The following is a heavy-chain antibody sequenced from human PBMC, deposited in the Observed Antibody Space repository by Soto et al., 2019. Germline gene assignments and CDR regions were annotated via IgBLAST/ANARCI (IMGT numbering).Heavy chain of an antibody. J-gene: IGHJ3*01. D-gene: IGHD4-17*01. CDR2: IKEDGSER. V-gene: IGHV3-7*01. CDR1: LFSFSHYW. Sequence: EVQLEESGGDLVQPGGSLRLSCAASLFSFSHYWMSWVRQAPGKGLEWVANIKEDGSERYYLDSLGGRFTVSRDNAKNSLYLQINSLRAEDTAVYYCARLSVTTGGAFEFRGQGTMVTVSS. CDR3: ARLSVTTGGAFEF.